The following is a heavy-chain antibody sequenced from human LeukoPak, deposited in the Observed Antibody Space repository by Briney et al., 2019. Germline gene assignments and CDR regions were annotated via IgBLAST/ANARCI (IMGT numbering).Heavy chain of an antibody. J-gene: IGHJ4*02. CDR1: GYTFTSYA. D-gene: IGHD6-19*01. Sequence: ASVKVSCKASGYTFTSYAMHWVRQAPGQRLEWMGWINAGNGNTKYSQKFQGRVTITRDTSASTAYMELSSLRSEDTAVYYCAAGIAVAADAGFDYWGQGTLVTVSS. CDR3: AAGIAVAADAGFDY. CDR2: INAGNGNT. V-gene: IGHV1-3*01.